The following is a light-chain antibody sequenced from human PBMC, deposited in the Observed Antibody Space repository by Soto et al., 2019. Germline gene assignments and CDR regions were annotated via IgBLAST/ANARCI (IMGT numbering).Light chain of an antibody. CDR1: QDISNY. CDR3: QQTYSAPPWT. V-gene: IGKV1-39*01. Sequence: DIQMTQSPSSLSASVGDRVTITCQASQDISNYLNWYQQKPGKAPKLLIYTTTSLQSEVPSRFSGSGSETHFTLTITSLQPEDFATYFCQQTYSAPPWTFGPGTKVDIK. J-gene: IGKJ1*01. CDR2: TTT.